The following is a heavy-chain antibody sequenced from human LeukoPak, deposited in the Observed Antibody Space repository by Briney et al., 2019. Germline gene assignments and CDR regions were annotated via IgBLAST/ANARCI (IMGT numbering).Heavy chain of an antibody. CDR1: GFTFSTYA. D-gene: IGHD3-9*01. Sequence: GGSLRLSCAASGFTFSTYAMTWVRQAPGKGLEWVSTIDSVRNTHYADSVKGRFTISRDNSKNTVHLQMNSLRAEDTAVYYCARRLSASDWFEVDYWGQGTLVTVSS. CDR3: ARRLSASDWFEVDY. J-gene: IGHJ4*02. CDR2: IDSVRNT. V-gene: IGHV3-23*01.